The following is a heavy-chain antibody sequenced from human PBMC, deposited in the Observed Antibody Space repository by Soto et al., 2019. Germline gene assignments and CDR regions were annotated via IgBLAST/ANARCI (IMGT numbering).Heavy chain of an antibody. D-gene: IGHD2-2*01. Sequence: EVQLVESGGGLVKPGGSLRLSCAASGLIFSDYHMDWVRQAPGKGLEWVGRIRRKANSYTTEYAASVKVRFTISRDDSKNSLHLQMKSLKSEDTAVYYCAMLGEGSGGSSGMNVWGHGTTVTVSS. CDR1: GLIFSDYH. V-gene: IGHV3-72*01. CDR2: IRRKANSYTT. J-gene: IGHJ6*02. CDR3: AMLGEGSGGSSGMNV.